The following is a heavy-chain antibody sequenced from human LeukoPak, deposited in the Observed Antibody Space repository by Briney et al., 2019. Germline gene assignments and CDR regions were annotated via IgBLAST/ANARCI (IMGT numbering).Heavy chain of an antibody. V-gene: IGHV3-21*01. D-gene: IGHD6-19*01. J-gene: IGHJ4*02. CDR3: ARNPYSCGWYYFDY. CDR2: ISSSSSYI. CDR1: GFTFSSYS. Sequence: GGSLRLSCAASGFTFSSYSMNWFRQAPAKGLEWVSSISSSSSYIYYADSVKGRFTISRDNAKNSLYLQMNSLRAEDTAVYYCARNPYSCGWYYFDYWGQGTLVTVSS.